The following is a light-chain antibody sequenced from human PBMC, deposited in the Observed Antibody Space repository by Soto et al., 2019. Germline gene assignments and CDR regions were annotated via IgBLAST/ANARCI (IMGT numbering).Light chain of an antibody. V-gene: IGLV2-14*01. CDR1: SSDVGGYNY. CDR3: SSYTSSSTYVV. CDR2: GVS. Sequence: QSALTQPASVSGSPGQSITISCTGTSSDVGGYNYVSWYQQHPGKAPKLMIYGVSNPPSGVSNRFSGSKSGNTASLTISGLQAEDEADYYCSSYTSSSTYVVFGGGTKLTVL. J-gene: IGLJ2*01.